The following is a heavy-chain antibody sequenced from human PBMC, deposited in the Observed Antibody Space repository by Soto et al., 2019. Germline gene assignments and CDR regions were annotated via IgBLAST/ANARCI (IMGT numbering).Heavy chain of an antibody. J-gene: IGHJ5*02. D-gene: IGHD3-3*01. Sequence: QVQLVQSGAEVKKPGSSVKVSCKASGYTFTGYYMHWVRQAPGQGLEWMGWINPNSGGTNYAQKYQGWVTMTRDTSISKAYMELSRRRSDDTAVYYCARAEDYDFWSGYAGFDPWGQGTLVTVSS. CDR3: ARAEDYDFWSGYAGFDP. CDR2: INPNSGGT. V-gene: IGHV1-2*04. CDR1: GYTFTGYY.